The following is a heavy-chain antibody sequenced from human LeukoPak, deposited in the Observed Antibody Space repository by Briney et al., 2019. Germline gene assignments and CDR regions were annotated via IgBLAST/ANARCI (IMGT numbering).Heavy chain of an antibody. J-gene: IGHJ5*02. Sequence: PGRSLRLSCAASGFTFSSYGMHWVRQAPGKGLEWVAVIWYDGSNKYYADSVKGRFTISRDNSKNTLYLQMNGLRAEDTAVYYCAREDYDYVWGGVIVSNRVVWFDPWGQGTLVTVSS. CDR3: AREDYDYVWGGVIVSNRVVWFDP. CDR2: IWYDGSNK. V-gene: IGHV3-33*01. D-gene: IGHD3-16*02. CDR1: GFTFSSYG.